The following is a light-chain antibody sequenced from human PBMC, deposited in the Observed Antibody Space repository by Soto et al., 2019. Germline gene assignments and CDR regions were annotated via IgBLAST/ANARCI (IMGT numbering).Light chain of an antibody. CDR1: SSNVGSYNF. CDR2: EVS. CDR3: CSYAGNNTLV. J-gene: IGLJ3*02. Sequence: QSALTQPASVSGCPGQSITISCTGTSSNVGSYNFVSWYRQYPGKAPELIIYEVSQRPSTFFNRFSGSKSGNTASLTVSGLQSDDEADYYCCSYAGNNTLVFGGGTKVTVL. V-gene: IGLV2-23*02.